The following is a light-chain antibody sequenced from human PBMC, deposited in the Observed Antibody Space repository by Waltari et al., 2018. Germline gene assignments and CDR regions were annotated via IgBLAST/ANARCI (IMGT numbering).Light chain of an antibody. CDR1: TGAVAGDFY. CDR2: GST. Sequence: QTVVTQEPSLTVSPGGTVTLTCASSTGAVAGDFYPSWFQQMPGQAPRALIFGSTNKYSWTPARFSGSLLGGKAALTLSGGQPEDEADYYCLLHFGGDQLGFGGGTKLTVL. V-gene: IGLV7-43*01. J-gene: IGLJ3*02. CDR3: LLHFGGDQLG.